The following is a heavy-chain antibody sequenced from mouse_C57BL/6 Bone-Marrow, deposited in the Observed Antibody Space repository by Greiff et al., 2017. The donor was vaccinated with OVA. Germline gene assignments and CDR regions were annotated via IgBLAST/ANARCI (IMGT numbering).Heavy chain of an antibody. CDR1: GFNIKDDY. Sequence: EVQLQQSGAELVRPGASVKLSCTASGFNIKDDYMHWVKQRPEQGLEWIGWIDPENGDTEYASKFQGKATITADTSSNTAYLQLSILTSEDTACYYCTSYSNFDYWGQGTTLTVSS. CDR2: IDPENGDT. D-gene: IGHD2-5*01. V-gene: IGHV14-4*01. J-gene: IGHJ2*01. CDR3: TSYSNFDY.